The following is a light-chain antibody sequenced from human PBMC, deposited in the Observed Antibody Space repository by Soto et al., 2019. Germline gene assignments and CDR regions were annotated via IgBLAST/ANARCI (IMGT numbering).Light chain of an antibody. V-gene: IGKV3-20*01. CDR3: QRYDSLRT. Sequence: VLTQSPATLSLSPGERATLSCRASQSVSSSYLAWYQQKPGQAPRLLIYGASSRATGIPDRFSGSGSGTDFTLTITRLEPEDFAMYYCQRYDSLRTFGQGTKVDIK. CDR1: QSVSSSY. J-gene: IGKJ1*01. CDR2: GAS.